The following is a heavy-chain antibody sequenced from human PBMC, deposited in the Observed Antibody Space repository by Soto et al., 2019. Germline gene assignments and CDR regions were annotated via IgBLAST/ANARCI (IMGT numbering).Heavy chain of an antibody. J-gene: IGHJ5*02. CDR1: GFTFSSYA. CDR3: ARDLCSGGSCYSEYWFDP. CDR2: ISYDGSNK. V-gene: IGHV3-30-3*01. D-gene: IGHD2-15*01. Sequence: GGSLRLSCAASGFTFSSYAMHWVRQAPGKGLEWVAVISYDGSNKYYADSVKGRFTISRDNSKNTLYLQMNSLRAEDTAVYYCARDLCSGGSCYSEYWFDPWGQGTLVTVSS.